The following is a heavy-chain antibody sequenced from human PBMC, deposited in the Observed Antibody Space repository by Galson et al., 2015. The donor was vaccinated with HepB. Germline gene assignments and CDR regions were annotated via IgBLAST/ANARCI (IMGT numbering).Heavy chain of an antibody. CDR3: ARDRGYGSGYGLDV. V-gene: IGHV1-2*05. Sequence: SVKVSCKASGYTFTAYYIHWMRQAPGQGLEWMGRINPTSGDTDYAQNFQGRVTMTRDTSISTAYIELSRLRSDDTVVYYCARDRGYGSGYGLDVWGQGTTVTVSS. CDR1: GYTFTAYY. CDR2: INPTSGDT. J-gene: IGHJ6*02. D-gene: IGHD3-10*01.